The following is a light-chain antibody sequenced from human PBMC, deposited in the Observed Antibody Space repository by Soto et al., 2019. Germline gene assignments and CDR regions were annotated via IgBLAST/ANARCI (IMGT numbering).Light chain of an antibody. J-gene: IGKJ1*01. V-gene: IGKV3-20*01. CDR1: QSVSSTF. CDR2: GVS. Sequence: EIVLTQSPGTLSLSPGERATLSCRASQSVSSTFLAWYQQKPGQAPRLLIFGVSNRATGIPDRFSGSGSGTDVTLTISRLEPEEVGVYYCGQYVSAPPRTFGQGTKVEIK. CDR3: GQYVSAPPRT.